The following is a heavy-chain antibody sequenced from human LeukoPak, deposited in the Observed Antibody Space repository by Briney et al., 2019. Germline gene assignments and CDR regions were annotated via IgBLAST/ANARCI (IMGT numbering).Heavy chain of an antibody. V-gene: IGHV4-59*01. CDR3: ARVLTTVTTEHYFDY. Sequence: SETLSLTCTVSGGSLSSYSWSWIRQPPGKGLEWIGYISYSGSTNYNPSLKSRVTISVDTSETQFSLKLSSVTAADTAVYYCARVLTTVTTEHYFDYWGQGTLVTVSS. CDR1: GGSLSSYS. D-gene: IGHD4-17*01. J-gene: IGHJ4*02. CDR2: ISYSGST.